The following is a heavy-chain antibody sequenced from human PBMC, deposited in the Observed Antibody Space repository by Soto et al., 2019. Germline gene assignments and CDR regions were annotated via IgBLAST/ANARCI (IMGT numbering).Heavy chain of an antibody. D-gene: IGHD3-10*01. CDR2: LYWDDDK. CDR3: AHIPSYYQYDWFDP. Sequence: QITLKESGPPLVKPTQTLTLTCTFSGFSLTTRGVGVGWLRQPPGKALECLALLYWDDDKRSSPSLQSRLSITKDTSKNQVVLTMTNMDPVDTATYYCAHIPSYYQYDWFDPWGQGTLVTVSS. V-gene: IGHV2-5*02. CDR1: GFSLTTRGVG. J-gene: IGHJ5*02.